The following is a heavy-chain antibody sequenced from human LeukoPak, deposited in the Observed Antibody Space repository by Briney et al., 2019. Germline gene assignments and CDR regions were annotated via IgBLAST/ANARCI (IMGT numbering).Heavy chain of an antibody. V-gene: IGHV3-23*01. Sequence: GGSLRLSCAASGFSFADYAMTWIRQPPGKGPEWVSSIRSNDGTTYYADSVKGRFTISRDNSKSTLYLQMDSLRAEDTAVYYCAKDPFPLRLGAFD. D-gene: IGHD3-16*01. CDR2: IRSNDGTT. J-gene: IGHJ3*02. CDR3: AKDPFPLRLGAFD. CDR1: GFSFADYA.